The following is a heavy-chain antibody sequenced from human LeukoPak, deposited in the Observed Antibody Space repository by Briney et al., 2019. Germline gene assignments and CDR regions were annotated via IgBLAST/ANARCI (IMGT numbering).Heavy chain of an antibody. D-gene: IGHD1-1*01. CDR3: VKSGTLLREGFNY. V-gene: IGHV4-39*01. CDR2: MDYTGET. J-gene: IGHJ4*02. CDR1: GASINIRYHY. Sequence: SETLSLTCTVSGASINIRYHYWGWIRQSPGKGLDWIGSMDYTGETYYSPSLQSRVTISVDTPRNQFSLNLRSMTAADTAVYYCVKSGTLLREGFNYWGQGTLVTVSS.